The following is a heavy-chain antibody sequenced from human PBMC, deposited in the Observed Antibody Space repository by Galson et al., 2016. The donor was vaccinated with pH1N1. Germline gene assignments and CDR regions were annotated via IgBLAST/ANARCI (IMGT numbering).Heavy chain of an antibody. CDR1: GYTLSQIS. J-gene: IGHJ6*02. CDR2: FDPQDGET. V-gene: IGHV1-24*01. CDR3: ARLRRVGATFYGMDV. Sequence: SVKVSCKVSGYTLSQISIHWVRQAPGKGLEWMGGFDPQDGETIYAQKFQGRVSMTEDTATDTAYMEMSSLRSDDTAVYYCARLRRVGATFYGMDVWGQGTTVSVSS. D-gene: IGHD1-26*01.